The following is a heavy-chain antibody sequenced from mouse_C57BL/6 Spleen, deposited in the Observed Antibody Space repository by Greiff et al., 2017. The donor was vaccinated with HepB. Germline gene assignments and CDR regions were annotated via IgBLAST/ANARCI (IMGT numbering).Heavy chain of an antibody. Sequence: VKLQESGPELVKPGASVKISCKASGYAFSSSWMNWVKQRPGKGLEWIGRIYPGDGDTNYNGKFKGKATLTADKSSSTAYMQLSSLTSEDSAVYFCARSYYGSSYEWYFDVWGTGTTVTVSS. D-gene: IGHD1-1*01. J-gene: IGHJ1*03. V-gene: IGHV1-82*01. CDR3: ARSYYGSSYEWYFDV. CDR2: IYPGDGDT. CDR1: GYAFSSSW.